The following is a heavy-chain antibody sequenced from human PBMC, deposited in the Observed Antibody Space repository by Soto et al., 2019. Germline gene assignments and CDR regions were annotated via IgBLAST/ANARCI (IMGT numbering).Heavy chain of an antibody. CDR1: GGSISSYY. CDR3: ARHGAAAGTGFLDY. J-gene: IGHJ4*02. D-gene: IGHD6-13*01. V-gene: IGHV4-59*08. Sequence: PSETLSLTCTVSGGSISSYYWSWIRQPPGKGQEWIGYIYYSGSTNCNPSLKSRVTISVDTSKNQFSLKLSSVTAADTAVYYCARHGAAAGTGFLDYWGQGTLVTV. CDR2: IYYSGST.